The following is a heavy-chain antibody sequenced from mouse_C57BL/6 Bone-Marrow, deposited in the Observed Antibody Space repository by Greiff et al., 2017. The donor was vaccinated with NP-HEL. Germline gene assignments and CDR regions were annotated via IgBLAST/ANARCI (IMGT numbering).Heavy chain of an antibody. Sequence: EVKLMESGGGLVQPGGSLKLSCAASGFTFSDYYMYWVRQTPEKRLEWVAYISNGGGSTYYPDTVKGRFTISRDNAKNTLYLQMSRLKSEDTAMYYCARQGDEGIAYWGQGTLVTVSA. D-gene: IGHD3-3*01. V-gene: IGHV5-12*01. CDR1: GFTFSDYY. CDR3: ARQGDEGIAY. J-gene: IGHJ3*01. CDR2: ISNGGGST.